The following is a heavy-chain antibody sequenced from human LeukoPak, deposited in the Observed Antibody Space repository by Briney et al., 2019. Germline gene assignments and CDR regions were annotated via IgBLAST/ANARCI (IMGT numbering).Heavy chain of an antibody. CDR1: GYTFTSYS. CDR3: ARGLGSSWYNGGDIDY. D-gene: IGHD6-13*01. CDR2: ISAYNGNT. Sequence: ASVKVSCKASGYTFTSYSISWVRQAPGQGLEWMGWISAYNGNTNYAQKLQGRVTMTTDTSTSTAYMELRSLRSDDTAVYYCARGLGSSWYNGGDIDYWGQGTLVTVSS. V-gene: IGHV1-18*01. J-gene: IGHJ4*02.